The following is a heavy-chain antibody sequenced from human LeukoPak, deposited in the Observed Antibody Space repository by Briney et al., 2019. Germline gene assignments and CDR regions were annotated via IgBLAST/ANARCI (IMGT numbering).Heavy chain of an antibody. V-gene: IGHV3-30*18. CDR2: ISYDGSNK. J-gene: IGHJ4*02. CDR1: GFTFSRCG. CDR3: AKASAILNYDILTGYYELDY. D-gene: IGHD3-9*01. Sequence: TGGSLRLSCAASGFTFSRCGMHWVRQAPGKGLEWVAVISYDGSNKHYADSVKGRFTISRDNSKNTLYLQMNSLRAEDTAVYYCAKASAILNYDILTGYYELDYWGQGTLVTVSS.